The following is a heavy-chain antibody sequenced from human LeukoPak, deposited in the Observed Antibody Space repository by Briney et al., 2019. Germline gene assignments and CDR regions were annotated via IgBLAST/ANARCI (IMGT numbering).Heavy chain of an antibody. CDR1: GGSISGGDYY. Sequence: KSSETLSLTCTVSGGSISGGDYYGSWIRQPPGKGLEWIGYIYYSGSTYYNPSLKSRVTISVDTSKNQFSLKLSSVTAADTAVYYCARAWGSAIRVWFDPWGQGTLVTVSS. D-gene: IGHD2-2*02. V-gene: IGHV4-30-4*01. CDR2: IYYSGST. CDR3: ARAWGSAIRVWFDP. J-gene: IGHJ5*02.